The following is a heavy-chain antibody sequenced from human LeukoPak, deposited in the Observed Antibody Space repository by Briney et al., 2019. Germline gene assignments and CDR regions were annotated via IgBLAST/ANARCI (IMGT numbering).Heavy chain of an antibody. Sequence: GGSLRLSCAASGFTFSSYDMHWVRQAPGKGLEWVAVISYDGSNKYYADSVKGRFTISRDNSKNTLYLQMNSLRAEDTAVYYCAREWLIAAAGNYYYMDVWGKGTTVTVSS. V-gene: IGHV3-30*03. D-gene: IGHD6-13*01. CDR2: ISYDGSNK. CDR3: AREWLIAAAGNYYYMDV. CDR1: GFTFSSYD. J-gene: IGHJ6*03.